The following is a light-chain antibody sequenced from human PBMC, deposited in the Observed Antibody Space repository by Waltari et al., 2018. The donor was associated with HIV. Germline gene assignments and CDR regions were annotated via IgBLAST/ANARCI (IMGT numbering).Light chain of an antibody. CDR2: GPL. Sequence: QSVLTQPPSASGTPGQRVTLSCSGNSSNFGTTTVIWYQQLPGGAPKLLLYGPLPRPSGVPDRFSGSKSATSASLVISDLHSDDEGTYYCEAWDDSVTGPVFGGGTKLTVL. CDR1: SSNFGTTT. CDR3: EAWDDSVTGPV. J-gene: IGLJ3*02. V-gene: IGLV1-44*01.